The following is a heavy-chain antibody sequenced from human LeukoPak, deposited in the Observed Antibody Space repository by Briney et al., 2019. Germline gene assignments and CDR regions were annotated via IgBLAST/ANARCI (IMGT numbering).Heavy chain of an antibody. J-gene: IGHJ4*02. CDR2: IYYSGST. V-gene: IGHV4-39*07. D-gene: IGHD3-3*01. CDR1: GGSISSSSYY. Sequence: SETLSLTCTVSGGSISSSSYYWGWIRQPPGKGLEWIGSIYYSGSTYYNPSLKRRVTISVDTSKNQFSLKLSSVTAADTAVYYCARGWAIFGVVPYFDYWGQGTLVTVSS. CDR3: ARGWAIFGVVPYFDY.